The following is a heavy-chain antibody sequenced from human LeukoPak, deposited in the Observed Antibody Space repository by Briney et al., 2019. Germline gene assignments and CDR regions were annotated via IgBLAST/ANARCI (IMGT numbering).Heavy chain of an antibody. CDR2: ISWNSGSI. V-gene: IGHV3-9*01. Sequence: GGSLRLSCAASGFTFDDYAMHWVRQAPGKGLEWVSGISWNSGSIGYADSVKGRFTISRDNAKNSLYLQMNSLRAEDTAVYYCARDFSRYCSSTSCLNWFDPWGQGTLVTVSS. CDR3: ARDFSRYCSSTSCLNWFDP. CDR1: GFTFDDYA. J-gene: IGHJ5*02. D-gene: IGHD2-2*01.